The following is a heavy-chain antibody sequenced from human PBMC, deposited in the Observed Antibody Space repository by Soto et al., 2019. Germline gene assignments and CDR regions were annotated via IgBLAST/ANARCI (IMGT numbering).Heavy chain of an antibody. J-gene: IGHJ4*02. CDR1: GFTFSSYA. CDR3: AKGQGRFGAFDY. CDR2: ISGSGGST. D-gene: IGHD3-10*01. V-gene: IGHV3-23*01. Sequence: EVQLLESGGGLVQPGGSLRLSCAASGFTFSSYAMSWVRQAPGKGLEWVSAISGSGGSTYYADSVKGRFTISSDNSKNMLYLQMNSLRAEDTAVYYCAKGQGRFGAFDYWGQGTLVTVSS.